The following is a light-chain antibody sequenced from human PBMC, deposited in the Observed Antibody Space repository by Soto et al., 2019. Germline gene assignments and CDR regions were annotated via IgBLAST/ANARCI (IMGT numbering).Light chain of an antibody. V-gene: IGKV3-11*01. CDR2: GTS. CDR1: QSVSSY. J-gene: IGKJ4*01. CDR3: HQRSSWPLT. Sequence: EIVLTQSPATLSLSPGERATLSCRASQSVSSYLAWYQQKPGQAPRLLIYGTSNRATGIPARFSGSGSGTDFTLTISSLEPEDFAVYYCHQRSSWPLTFGGGTKVEIK.